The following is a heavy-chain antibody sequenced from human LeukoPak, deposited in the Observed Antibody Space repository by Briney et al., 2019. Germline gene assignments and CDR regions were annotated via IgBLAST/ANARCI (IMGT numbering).Heavy chain of an antibody. D-gene: IGHD1-7*01. Sequence: GGSLRLSCAASGFTFSSYWMSWVRQAPGKGLEWVANIKQDGSEKYYVDSMKGRFTISRDNAKNSVYLQMNGLRAEDTAVYYCAGGTFMFDYWGQGTLVTVSS. CDR3: AGGTFMFDY. J-gene: IGHJ4*02. CDR1: GFTFSSYW. CDR2: IKQDGSEK. V-gene: IGHV3-7*04.